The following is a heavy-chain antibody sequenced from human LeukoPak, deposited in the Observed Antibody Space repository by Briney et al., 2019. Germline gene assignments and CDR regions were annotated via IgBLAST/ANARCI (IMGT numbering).Heavy chain of an antibody. V-gene: IGHV3-33*01. CDR1: GFTFSSYG. J-gene: IGHJ6*02. CDR2: IWYDGSNK. CDR3: ARGKVVPAAIHYGMDV. D-gene: IGHD2-2*02. Sequence: PGRSLRLSCAASGFTFSSYGMHWVRQAPGKGLEWVAVIWYDGSNKYYADSVKGRFTISRDNSKNTLNLQMNSLRAEDTAVYYCARGKVVPAAIHYGMDVWGQGTTVTVSS.